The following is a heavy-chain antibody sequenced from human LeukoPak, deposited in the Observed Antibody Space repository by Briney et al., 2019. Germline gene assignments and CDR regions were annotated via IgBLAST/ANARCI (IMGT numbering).Heavy chain of an antibody. V-gene: IGHV3-66*01. Sequence: PGGSLRLSCAVSGFTFSNYAMSWVRQAPGKGLEWVSVIYSGGSTYYADSVKGRFTISRDNAKNTLYLQMNSLRAEDTAVYYCARAQTYYYDSSGWINWFDPWGQGTLVTVSS. J-gene: IGHJ5*02. CDR1: GFTFSNYA. CDR2: IYSGGST. D-gene: IGHD3-22*01. CDR3: ARAQTYYYDSSGWINWFDP.